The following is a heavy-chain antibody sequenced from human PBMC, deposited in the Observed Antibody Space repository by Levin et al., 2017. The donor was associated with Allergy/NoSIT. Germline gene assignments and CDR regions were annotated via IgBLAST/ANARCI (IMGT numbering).Heavy chain of an antibody. Sequence: SETLSLTCTVSGGSISSSSYYWGWIRQPPGKGLEWIGSIYYSGSTYYNPSLKSRVTISVDTSKNQFSLKLSSVTAADTAVYYCATRGSSSWTHEFDYWGQGTLVTVSS. CDR3: ATRGSSSWTHEFDY. D-gene: IGHD6-13*01. V-gene: IGHV4-39*01. CDR2: IYYSGST. J-gene: IGHJ4*02. CDR1: GGSISSSSYY.